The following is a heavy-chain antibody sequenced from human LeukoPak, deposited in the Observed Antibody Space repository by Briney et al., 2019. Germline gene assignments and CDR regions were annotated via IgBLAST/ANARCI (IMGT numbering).Heavy chain of an antibody. V-gene: IGHV3-7*03. Sequence: GGSLRLSCAVSGFTFSGFWMSWSRQAPGKGLEWVASINSDGSEGYYADVVKGRFTISRDNAKNSLYLQINSLRAEDTAVYYCARVGGSYYGANYYGMDVWGQGTTVTVSS. CDR2: INSDGSEG. CDR3: ARVGGSYYGANYYGMDV. D-gene: IGHD1-26*01. CDR1: GFTFSGFW. J-gene: IGHJ6*02.